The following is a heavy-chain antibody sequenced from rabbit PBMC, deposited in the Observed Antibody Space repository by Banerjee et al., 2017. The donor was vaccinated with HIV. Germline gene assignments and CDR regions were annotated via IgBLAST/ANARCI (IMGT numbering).Heavy chain of an antibody. CDR2: INTSSGST. J-gene: IGHJ4*01. V-gene: IGHV1S45*01. CDR1: GFSFSNKYV. Sequence: QEQLEESGGDLVKPEGSLTLTCTASGFSFSNKYVMCWVRQAPGKGLEWIACINTSSGSTVYATWAKGRFTISKSSSTTVTLQMTSLTAADTATDFCARTNVGDTGYWTDGLHLWGQGTLVTVS. D-gene: IGHD1-1*01. CDR3: ARTNVGDTGYWTDGLHL.